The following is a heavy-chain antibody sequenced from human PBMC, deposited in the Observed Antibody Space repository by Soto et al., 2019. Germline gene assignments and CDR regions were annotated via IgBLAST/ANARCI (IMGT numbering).Heavy chain of an antibody. D-gene: IGHD3-16*01. Sequence: PGGSLRLSCVGSGFTFSNFGINCVRQAPGKGLEWVEVISYDGGDEYYTDSVKGRFTISRENSKSTLYLQMSSLRVEDTALYYCAKASYGGVGVYVLDYWGQVTPVTVSS. J-gene: IGHJ4*02. V-gene: IGHV3-30*18. CDR2: ISYDGGDE. CDR1: GFTFSNFG. CDR3: AKASYGGVGVYVLDY.